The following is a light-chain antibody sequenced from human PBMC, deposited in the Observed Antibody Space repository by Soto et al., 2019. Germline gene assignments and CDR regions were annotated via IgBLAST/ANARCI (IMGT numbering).Light chain of an antibody. CDR2: AAS. J-gene: IGKJ4*01. CDR3: INDYNYQLN. V-gene: IGKV1-6*01. Sequence: AIQMTQSPSSLSASVGDRVTITCRASQGIRNDLGWYQQKPGKAPQVLIYAASSLQSGVPSRFSGSPSGTDFTLNISSLQPEDFATYYCINDYNYQLNFGGGTKVDIK. CDR1: QGIRND.